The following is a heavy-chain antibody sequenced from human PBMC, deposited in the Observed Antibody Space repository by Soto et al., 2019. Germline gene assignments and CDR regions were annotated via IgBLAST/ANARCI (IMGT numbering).Heavy chain of an antibody. CDR1: GASISSYY. J-gene: IGHJ4*02. Sequence: PSETLSLTCTVSGASISSYYWSWIRQPPGKGLEWIGYIYHSGSTYYNPSLKSRVTISVDRSKNQFSLKLSSVTAADTAVYYCAGDTAMAYYFDYWGQGTLVTVSS. V-gene: IGHV4-59*04. D-gene: IGHD5-18*01. CDR2: IYHSGST. CDR3: AGDTAMAYYFDY.